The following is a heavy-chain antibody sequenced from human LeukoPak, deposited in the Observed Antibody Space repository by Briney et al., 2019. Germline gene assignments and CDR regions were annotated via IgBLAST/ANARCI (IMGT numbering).Heavy chain of an antibody. J-gene: IGHJ4*02. CDR2: INTDGGTT. V-gene: IGHV3-74*01. CDR3: GRDVNWNQIDY. D-gene: IGHD1-20*01. CDR1: GFTFNNHW. Sequence: GGSLRLSCAAAGFTFNNHWMHWVRQAPGKGLVWISRINTDGGTTNYADSVKGRFTISRDNAKNTLYLQMNSLRAEDTAVYYCGRDVNWNQIDYWGQGSLVTVSS.